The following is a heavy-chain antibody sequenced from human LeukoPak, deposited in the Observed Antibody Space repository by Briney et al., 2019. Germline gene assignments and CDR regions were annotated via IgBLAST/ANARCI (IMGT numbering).Heavy chain of an antibody. CDR2: INPNSGGT. CDR3: ALVVPAAIYMDV. D-gene: IGHD2-2*02. J-gene: IGHJ6*03. Sequence: GASVKVSCKASGYTFTGYHMHWVRQAPGQGLEWMGWINPNSGGTNYAQKFQGRVTMTRDTSISTAYMELSRLRSDDTAVYYCALVVPAAIYMDVWGKGTTVTVSS. CDR1: GYTFTGYH. V-gene: IGHV1-2*02.